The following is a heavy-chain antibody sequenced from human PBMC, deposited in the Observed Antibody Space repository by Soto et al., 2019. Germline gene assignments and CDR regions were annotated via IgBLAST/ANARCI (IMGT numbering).Heavy chain of an antibody. CDR3: ARDSSSWNYYYYGMDV. J-gene: IGHJ6*02. CDR1: GFTVSINY. D-gene: IGHD6-13*01. Sequence: PGGSLRLSCAASGFTVSINYMSWVRQAPGKGLEWVSVIYSGGSTYYADSVKGRFTISRHNSKNTLYLQMNSLRAEDTAVYYCARDSSSWNYYYYGMDVWGQGTTVTVSS. CDR2: IYSGGST. V-gene: IGHV3-53*04.